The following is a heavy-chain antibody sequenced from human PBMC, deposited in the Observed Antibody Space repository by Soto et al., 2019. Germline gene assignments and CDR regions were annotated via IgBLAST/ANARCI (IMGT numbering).Heavy chain of an antibody. CDR3: AHRRDSSSSYEWVNYYYDMDV. J-gene: IGHJ6*02. CDR1: GFSLSTSGVD. CDR2: IYWNDDK. Sequence: QITLKESGPTLVKPTQTLTLTCTFSGFSLSTSGVDVGWIRQPPGKALEWLALIYWNDDKRYSPSLKSRLTNPKDTTKNQVVLTMTNMDPVDTATYYCAHRRDSSSSYEWVNYYYDMDVWGQGTTVTVSS. V-gene: IGHV2-5*01. D-gene: IGHD6-13*01.